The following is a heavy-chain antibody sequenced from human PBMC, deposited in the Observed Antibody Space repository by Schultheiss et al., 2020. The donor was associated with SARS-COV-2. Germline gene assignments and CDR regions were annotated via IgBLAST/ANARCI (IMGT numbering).Heavy chain of an antibody. Sequence: GGSLRLSCAASGFTFSSYAMHWVRQAPGKGLEWVALISYEGSIKQYAELLQGRFTISRDNSKNTLYLQMNSLRAEDTAVYYCARTISGRSPKQWLVQDGMDVWGQGTTVTVSS. V-gene: IGHV3-30*04. J-gene: IGHJ6*02. CDR3: ARTISGRSPKQWLVQDGMDV. D-gene: IGHD6-19*01. CDR1: GFTFSSYA. CDR2: ISYEGSIK.